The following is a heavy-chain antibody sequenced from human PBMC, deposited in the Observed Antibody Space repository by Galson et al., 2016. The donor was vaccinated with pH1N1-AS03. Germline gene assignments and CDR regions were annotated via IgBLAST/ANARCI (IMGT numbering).Heavy chain of an antibody. CDR1: AGTVVTGLYY. Sequence: ETLSLTCTVSAGTVVTGLYYWSWIRQSPGKGLEWIGYLYYTGSTSYNPSLKSRVTISMDTSKNQFSLRLSSVTAADTAVYHCARQHFAVIGGFYFDPWGQGTLVTVSS. CDR3: ARQHFAVIGGFYFDP. J-gene: IGHJ5*02. CDR2: LYYTGST. V-gene: IGHV4-61*01. D-gene: IGHD3-3*02.